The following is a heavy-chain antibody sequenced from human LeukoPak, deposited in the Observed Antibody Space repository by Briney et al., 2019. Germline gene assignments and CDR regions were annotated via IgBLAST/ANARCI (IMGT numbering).Heavy chain of an antibody. V-gene: IGHV4-34*01. J-gene: IGHJ4*02. CDR1: GGSFSGYY. Sequence: SETLSLTCAVYGGSFSGYYWSWIRQSPGKGLEWIGEINHSGSTNYNPSLKSRVTISVDTSKNQLSLKLSSVTAADTAVYYCARFAGIYDSSGFDYWGQGTLVTVSS. CDR2: INHSGST. D-gene: IGHD3-22*01. CDR3: ARFAGIYDSSGFDY.